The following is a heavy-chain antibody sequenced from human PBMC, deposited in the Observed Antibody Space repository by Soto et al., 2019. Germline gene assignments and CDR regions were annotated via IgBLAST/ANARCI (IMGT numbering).Heavy chain of an antibody. Sequence: PSETLSLTCTVSGGSISSSSYYWGWIRQPPGKGLEWIGSIYYSGSTYYNPSLKSRVTISVDTSKNQFSLKLSSVTAADTAVYYCARHVMKGLGSYKPKTQDYWGQGTLVTVSS. CDR2: IYYSGST. V-gene: IGHV4-39*01. CDR3: ARHVMKGLGSYKPKTQDY. CDR1: GGSISSSSYY. D-gene: IGHD3-10*01. J-gene: IGHJ4*02.